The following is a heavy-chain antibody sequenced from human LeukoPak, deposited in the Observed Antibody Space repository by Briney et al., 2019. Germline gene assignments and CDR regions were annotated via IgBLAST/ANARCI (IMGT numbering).Heavy chain of an antibody. CDR2: ISGDGAVT. CDR3: ARQGSFYGFDI. CDR1: GFIVSSNY. Sequence: PGGSLRLSCAASGFIVSSNYMSWVRQAPGKGLEWVAAISGDGAVTFCADSVKGRFTISRDNFRTTLNLEMNSLRAEDTAVYYCARQGSFYGFDIWGQGTVVIVSS. J-gene: IGHJ3*02. D-gene: IGHD3-10*01. V-gene: IGHV3-23*01.